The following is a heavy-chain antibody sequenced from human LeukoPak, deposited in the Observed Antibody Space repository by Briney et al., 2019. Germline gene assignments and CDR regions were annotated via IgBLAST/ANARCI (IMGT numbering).Heavy chain of an antibody. D-gene: IGHD2-15*01. CDR2: INPNSGGT. Sequence: ASVKVTCKASAYSFTGYYMHWVRQAPGQGLEWMGRINPNSGGTEYAQKFQGRVTMTRDTSITTAYMELTGLRSDDTAVYYCARGYSYCSGGTCWDYWGQGTLVTVSS. J-gene: IGHJ4*02. CDR1: AYSFTGYY. V-gene: IGHV1-2*06. CDR3: ARGYSYCSGGTCWDY.